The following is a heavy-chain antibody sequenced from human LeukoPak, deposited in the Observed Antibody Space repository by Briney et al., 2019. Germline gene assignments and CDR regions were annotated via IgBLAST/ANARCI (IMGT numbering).Heavy chain of an antibody. D-gene: IGHD3-22*01. CDR3: ARNYYDSSGYYPSFDY. CDR2: ISSSGSTI. CDR1: GFTFSDYY. Sequence: GGSLRLSCAASGFTFSDYYMSWLRQAPGKGLEWVSYISSSGSTIYYADSVKGRFTISRDNAKNSLYLQMNSLRAEDTAVYYCARNYYDSSGYYPSFDYWGQGTLVTVSS. V-gene: IGHV3-11*04. J-gene: IGHJ4*02.